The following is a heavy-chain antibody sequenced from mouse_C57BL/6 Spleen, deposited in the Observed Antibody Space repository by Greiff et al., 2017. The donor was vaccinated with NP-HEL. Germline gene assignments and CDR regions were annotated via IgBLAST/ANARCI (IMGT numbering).Heavy chain of an antibody. CDR1: GYAFTNYL. CDR2: INPGSGGT. CDR3: ARSGTTVGFDY. D-gene: IGHD1-1*01. V-gene: IGHV1-54*01. Sequence: QVQLQQSGAELVRPGTSVKVSCKASGYAFTNYLIEWVKQRPGQGLEWIGVINPGSGGTNYNEKFKGKATLTADKSSSTAYMQLRSLTSEDSAVYFCARSGTTVGFDYWGQGTTLTVSS. J-gene: IGHJ2*01.